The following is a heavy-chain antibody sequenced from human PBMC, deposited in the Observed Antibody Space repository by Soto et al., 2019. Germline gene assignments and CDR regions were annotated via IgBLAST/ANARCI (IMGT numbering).Heavy chain of an antibody. CDR2: IYYSGST. V-gene: IGHV4-39*01. CDR1: GVSISSGDYY. CDR3: AVRHRRGYYYYYGMDV. Sequence: SETLSLTCTVSGVSISSGDYYWSWIRQPPGKGLEWIGSIYYSGSTYYNPSLKSRVTISVDTSKNQFSLKLSSVTAADTAVYYCAVRHRRGYYYYYGMDVWGQGTTVTVSS. J-gene: IGHJ6*02. D-gene: IGHD3-10*01.